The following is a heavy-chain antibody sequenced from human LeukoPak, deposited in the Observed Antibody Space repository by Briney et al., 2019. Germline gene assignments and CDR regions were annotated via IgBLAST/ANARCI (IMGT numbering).Heavy chain of an antibody. CDR3: ARLITMVRGKADWFDP. J-gene: IGHJ5*02. V-gene: IGHV5-51*01. D-gene: IGHD3-10*01. CDR1: GYSFTSYW. CDR2: IYPGDSDT. Sequence: PGASLKISCKGSGYSFTSYWIGWVRQMPGKGLEWMGIIYPGDSDTRYSPSFQGQVTISADKSISTAYLQWSSLKASDTAMYYCARLITMVRGKADWFDPWGQGTLVTVSS.